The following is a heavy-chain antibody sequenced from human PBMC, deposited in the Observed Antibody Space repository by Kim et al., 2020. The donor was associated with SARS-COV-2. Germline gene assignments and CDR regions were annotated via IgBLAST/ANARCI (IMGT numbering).Heavy chain of an antibody. Sequence: SVKVSCKASGGTFSSYAISWVRQAPGQGLEWMGGIIPIFGTANYAQKFQGRVTITADESTSTAYMELSSLRSEDTAVYYCARDQVGGYYGDFTSWGQGTLVTVSS. J-gene: IGHJ5*02. CDR2: IIPIFGTA. CDR3: ARDQVGGYYGDFTS. D-gene: IGHD4-17*01. CDR1: GGTFSSYA. V-gene: IGHV1-69*13.